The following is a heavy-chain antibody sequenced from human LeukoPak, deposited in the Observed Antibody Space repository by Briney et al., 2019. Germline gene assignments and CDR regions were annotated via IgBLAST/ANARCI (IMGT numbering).Heavy chain of an antibody. V-gene: IGHV4-39*01. J-gene: IGHJ3*02. Sequence: SRTLSLTCTVSGGSISSRSYYWGWIRQPPGKGLEWIGTIYYTGSTIDNPSLKSRVTISVDTSKNQFSLKVSFVTAADTAVYYCAKRWDLVYAFDIWGQGTMVTVSS. CDR1: GGSISSRSYY. CDR3: AKRWDLVYAFDI. CDR2: IYYTGST. D-gene: IGHD2-8*01.